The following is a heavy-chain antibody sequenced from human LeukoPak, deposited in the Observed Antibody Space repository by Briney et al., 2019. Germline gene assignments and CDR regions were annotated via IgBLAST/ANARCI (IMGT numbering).Heavy chain of an antibody. CDR1: GFTFNNYA. J-gene: IGHJ4*02. CDR3: AKDQRYYDSSGPYFDY. CDR2: ISGSGGST. V-gene: IGHV3-23*01. D-gene: IGHD3-22*01. Sequence: GGSLRLSCAASGFTFNNYAMTWVRQPPGKGLEWVSAISGSGGSTYYADSVKGRFTISRDNSKNTLYLQMNSLRAEDTAVYYCAKDQRYYDSSGPYFDYWGQGTLVTVSS.